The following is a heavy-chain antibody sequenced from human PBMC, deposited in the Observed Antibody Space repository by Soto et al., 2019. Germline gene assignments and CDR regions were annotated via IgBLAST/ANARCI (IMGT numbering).Heavy chain of an antibody. CDR3: ARAGGPSSWFHYYFDY. CDR2: INHSGST. Sequence: SETLSLTCAVYGGSFSGYHWSWIRQPPGKGLEWIGEINHSGSTNYNPSLKSRVTISVDTSKNQFSLKLSSVTAADTAVYYCARAGGPSSWFHYYFDYWGQGTLVTVSS. J-gene: IGHJ4*02. V-gene: IGHV4-34*01. CDR1: GGSFSGYH. D-gene: IGHD6-13*01.